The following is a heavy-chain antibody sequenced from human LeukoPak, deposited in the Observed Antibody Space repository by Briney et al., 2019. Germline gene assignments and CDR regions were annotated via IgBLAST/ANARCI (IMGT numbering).Heavy chain of an antibody. CDR3: AYQDGYRGKIDY. D-gene: IGHD5-24*01. CDR1: GFTFSSYA. J-gene: IGHJ4*02. Sequence: GRSLRLSCAASGFTFSSYAMNWVRQAPGKGLEWVAVISYDGSNKYYADSVKGRFTISRDNSKNTLYLQMNSLRAEDTAVYYCAYQDGYRGKIDYWGQGTLVTVSS. CDR2: ISYDGSNK. V-gene: IGHV3-30-3*01.